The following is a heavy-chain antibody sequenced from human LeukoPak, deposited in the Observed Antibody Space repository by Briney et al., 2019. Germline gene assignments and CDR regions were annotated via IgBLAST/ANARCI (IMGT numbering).Heavy chain of an antibody. D-gene: IGHD1-1*01. CDR2: ISHSGST. V-gene: IGHV4-4*02. Sequence: SETLSLTCAVSGGPISSSNWWSWVRKSPGKGLEWIGEISHSGSTNYNPSLESRVTISVDKSKNQFSLKLTSVTAADTAVYFCARVTGTTPFDCWGQGTLVTVSS. J-gene: IGHJ4*02. CDR1: GGPISSSNW. CDR3: ARVTGTTPFDC.